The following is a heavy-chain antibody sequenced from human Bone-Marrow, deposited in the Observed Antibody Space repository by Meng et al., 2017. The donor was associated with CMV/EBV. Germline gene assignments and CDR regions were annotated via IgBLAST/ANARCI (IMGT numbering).Heavy chain of an antibody. Sequence: GGSLKISCAASGFTFSSYWMSWVRQAPGKGLEWVANIKQDGSEKYYVDSVKGRFTISRDNAKTSLYLQMNSLRAEDTAVYYCARGDYDFWSGYSYGMDVWGQGTTVTVSS. J-gene: IGHJ6*02. CDR2: IKQDGSEK. CDR3: ARGDYDFWSGYSYGMDV. V-gene: IGHV3-7*01. D-gene: IGHD3-3*01. CDR1: GFTFSSYW.